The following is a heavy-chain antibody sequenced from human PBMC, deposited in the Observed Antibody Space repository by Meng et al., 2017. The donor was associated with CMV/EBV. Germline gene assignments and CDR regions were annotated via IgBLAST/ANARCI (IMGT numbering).Heavy chain of an antibody. V-gene: IGHV1-2*02. CDR2: INPNSGGT. CDR1: GYTFTGYY. J-gene: IGHJ5*02. Sequence: QVQLWQCGAEVKKPGASVNVSCKASGYTFTGYYMHWVRQAPGQGLEWMGWINPNSGGTNYAQKFQGRVTMTRDTSISTAYMELSRLRSDDTAVYYCARDRVAVAGNHWFDPWGQGTLVTVSS. D-gene: IGHD6-19*01. CDR3: ARDRVAVAGNHWFDP.